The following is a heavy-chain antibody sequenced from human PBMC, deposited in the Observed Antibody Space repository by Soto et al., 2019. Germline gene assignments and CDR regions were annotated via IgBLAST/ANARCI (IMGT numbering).Heavy chain of an antibody. CDR2: ISSDGYNK. D-gene: IGHD5-12*01. J-gene: IGHJ4*02. V-gene: IGHV3-30-3*01. CDR3: ARGYDS. Sequence: GGSLRLSCAASGFTFSTYSMHWVRQAPGKGLEWVAVISSDGYNKYYADSVKVRSTISRDNSKNTLYLQMNSLRTDDTAVYYCARGYDSWGRGTLVTVSS. CDR1: GFTFSTYS.